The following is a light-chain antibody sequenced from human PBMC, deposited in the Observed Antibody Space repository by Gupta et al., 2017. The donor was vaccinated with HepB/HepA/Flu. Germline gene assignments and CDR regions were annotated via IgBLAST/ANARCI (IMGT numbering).Light chain of an antibody. CDR1: QSISSY. V-gene: IGKV1-39*01. CDR3: QQCYNTPST. Sequence: DIQMTQSPSSLSASVGDRVTITCRASQSISSYLNWYQQKPGKAPKLLIYAASSLQSGVPSRFSGSGSGTDFTLTISRLQPEDFATDYCQQCYNTPSTFGEGTKVEIK. CDR2: AAS. J-gene: IGKJ1*01.